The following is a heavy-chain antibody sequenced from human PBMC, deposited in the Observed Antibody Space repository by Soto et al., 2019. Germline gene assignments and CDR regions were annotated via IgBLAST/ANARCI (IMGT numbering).Heavy chain of an antibody. J-gene: IGHJ5*02. CDR3: AREPTTAGTVNWFEP. Sequence: VQLQESGPGLVKPSETLSLICTVSGGSISSDYLSWIRQPAGKGLEWIGLVYTSVYSNSNPSLKSRVTTSVDTSKKQFSLNLSAVTAAATDVYYCAREPTTAGTVNWFEPWGQGTLVTVSS. CDR2: VYTSVYS. D-gene: IGHD6-13*01. CDR1: GGSISSDY. V-gene: IGHV4-4*07.